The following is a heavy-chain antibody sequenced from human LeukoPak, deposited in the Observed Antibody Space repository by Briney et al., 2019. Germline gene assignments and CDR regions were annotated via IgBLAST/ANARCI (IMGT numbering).Heavy chain of an antibody. D-gene: IGHD1-26*01. Sequence: PSETLSLTCTVSGGSISSYYWSWIRQPPGKGLEWIGNIYYSGSTNYNPSLKSRVTISVDTSKNQFSLKLSSVTAADTAVYYCARGKWASWFDPWGQGTLVTVSS. CDR1: GGSISSYY. CDR2: IYYSGST. CDR3: ARGKWASWFDP. V-gene: IGHV4-59*01. J-gene: IGHJ5*02.